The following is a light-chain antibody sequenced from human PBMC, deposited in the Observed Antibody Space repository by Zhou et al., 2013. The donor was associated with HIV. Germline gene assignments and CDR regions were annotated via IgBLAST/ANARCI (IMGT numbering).Light chain of an antibody. J-gene: IGLJ2*01. CDR1: SSDIGAYNS. Sequence: HSALTQPASVSGSPGQSITISCTGTSSDIGAYNSVSWYQLHPGKAPKLLVSGVNKRPSGISDRFSASKSGSTASLTISGLQAEDEAEYFCSSYTFNTTVIFDGGTKLAVL. V-gene: IGLV2-14*03. CDR2: GVN. CDR3: SSYTFNTTVI.